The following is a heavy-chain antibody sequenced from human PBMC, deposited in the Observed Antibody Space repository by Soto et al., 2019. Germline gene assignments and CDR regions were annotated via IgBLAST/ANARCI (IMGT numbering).Heavy chain of an antibody. V-gene: IGHV3-33*06. Sequence: QVQRVESGGGVVQPGRSLRLSCVASGVSFSTYGMHWVCQAPGKGLEWVAAIWHDGIYKLNADAVKGRFAISRDNSMQSLYLPMNSLTVEDKAMDYCAKEGGGGYGSSWGALWGQGTRVTVSS. CDR1: GVSFSTYG. CDR2: IWHDGIYK. J-gene: IGHJ4*02. CDR3: AKEGGGGYGSSWGAL. D-gene: IGHD6-13*01.